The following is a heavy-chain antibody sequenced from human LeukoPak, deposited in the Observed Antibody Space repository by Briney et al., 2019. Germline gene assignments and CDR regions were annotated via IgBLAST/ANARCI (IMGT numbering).Heavy chain of an antibody. Sequence: GGSLRLSCAASGFTFTYFWMTWARQAPGKGLEWVANIKNDGSQKYYAGSVEGRFTISRDNAKHLLYLQMHGLRADDTAVYYCVWGHYGDYTGQGTLVTVSS. CDR2: IKNDGSQK. CDR1: GFTFTYFW. V-gene: IGHV3-7*04. CDR3: VWGHYGDY. J-gene: IGHJ4*02.